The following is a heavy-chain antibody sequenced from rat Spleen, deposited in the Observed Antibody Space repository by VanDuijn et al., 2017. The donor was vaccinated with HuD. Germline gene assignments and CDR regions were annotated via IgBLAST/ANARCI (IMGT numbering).Heavy chain of an antibody. V-gene: IGHV5S13*01. CDR2: IDTDGSRT. J-gene: IGHJ3*01. D-gene: IGHD1-1*01. CDR1: GFTFSNYD. CDR3: TTVLQGHGFAY. Sequence: EVQLVESGGGLVQPGRSLKLSCAASGFTFSNYDMAWVRQAPTKGLEWVASIDTDGSRTYYPDSVRGRFTISRDNAENTAYLQMNSLRSEDTATYYCTTVLQGHGFAYWGQGTLVTVSS.